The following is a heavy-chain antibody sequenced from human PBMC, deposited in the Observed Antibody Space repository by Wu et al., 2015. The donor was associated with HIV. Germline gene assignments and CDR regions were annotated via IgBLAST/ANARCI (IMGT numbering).Heavy chain of an antibody. Sequence: QVQLVQSGAEVKKPGSSVKVSCKGSGGTFSYYFISWVRQAPGQGLEWMGGIIPMFGTADYAQKFQGRVTITADASTSTAYMELSSLRSEDTAVYYCARGVGGSSGGSLDYWGQGTLVTVSS. D-gene: IGHD1-14*01. J-gene: IGHJ4*02. V-gene: IGHV1-69*12. CDR2: IIPMFGTA. CDR3: ARGVGGSSGGSLDY. CDR1: GGTFSYYF.